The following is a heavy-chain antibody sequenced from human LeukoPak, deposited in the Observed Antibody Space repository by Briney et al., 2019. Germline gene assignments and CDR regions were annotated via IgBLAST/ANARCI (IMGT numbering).Heavy chain of an antibody. Sequence: GGSLRLSCAASGFTFSSYAMHWVRQAPGKGLEWVAFISSDGSNKYYADSVQGRFTISRDNSKNTLYLQMNSLRDEDTAVYYCDPHDSWSHFWGQGTLVTVSS. CDR3: DPHDSWSHF. CDR2: ISSDGSNK. J-gene: IGHJ4*02. CDR1: GFTFSSYA. V-gene: IGHV3-30-3*01. D-gene: IGHD4-11*01.